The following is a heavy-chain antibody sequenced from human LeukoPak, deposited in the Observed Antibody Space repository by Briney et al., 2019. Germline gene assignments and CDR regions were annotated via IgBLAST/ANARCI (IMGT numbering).Heavy chain of an antibody. CDR3: ARKYPDHWFDP. V-gene: IGHV4-30-4*01. J-gene: IGHJ5*02. CDR2: IFYTGRT. CDR1: GGSITSGNYY. Sequence: SETLSLTCTVSGGSITSGNYYWSWIRQPPGKGLEWIGYIFYTGRTNYSPSLKSRVSISVDTFKNQFSLKLSSVTAADTAVYYCARKYPDHWFDPWGQGTLVTVSS. D-gene: IGHD6-6*01.